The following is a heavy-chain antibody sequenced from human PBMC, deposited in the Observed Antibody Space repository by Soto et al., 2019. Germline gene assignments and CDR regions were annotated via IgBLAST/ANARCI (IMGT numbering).Heavy chain of an antibody. J-gene: IGHJ4*02. CDR2: IWYDGSNK. Sequence: VQLVESGGGVVQPGRSLRLSCAASGFTFSSYGMHWVRQAPGKGLEWVAVIWYDGSNKYYADSVKGRFTISRDNSKNTLYLQMNSLRAEDTAVYYCARGAVVVVITAPFDYWGQGTLVTVSS. CDR3: ARGAVVVVITAPFDY. V-gene: IGHV3-33*01. CDR1: GFTFSSYG. D-gene: IGHD3-22*01.